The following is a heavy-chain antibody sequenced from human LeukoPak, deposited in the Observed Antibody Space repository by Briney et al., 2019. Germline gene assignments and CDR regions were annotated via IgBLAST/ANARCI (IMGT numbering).Heavy chain of an antibody. D-gene: IGHD2-15*01. CDR3: ARKPKDCSGGTCYWYYFDY. CDR2: IYHSGST. CDR1: GGSISSGGYY. J-gene: IGHJ4*02. Sequence: SQTLSLTCTVSGGSISSGGYYWSWIRQPPGEGLEWIGYIYHSGSTYYNPSLKSRVTISVDTSKNQFSLNLSSVTAADMAVYYCARKPKDCSGGTCYWYYFDYWGQGTLVTVSS. V-gene: IGHV4-30-2*01.